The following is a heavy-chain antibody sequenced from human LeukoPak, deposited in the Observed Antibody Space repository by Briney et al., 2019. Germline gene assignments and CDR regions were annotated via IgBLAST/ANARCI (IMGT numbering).Heavy chain of an antibody. CDR1: GLTFSSHS. CDR3: ARALDTSGSYPLGY. D-gene: IGHD3-10*01. V-gene: IGHV3-48*01. Sequence: GVSLRLSWAASGLTFSSHSMNWVRQAPGKGLEWVSYISSSGSSIYYADSVKGRFTISRDDAMNSLYLQMNNLRAEDTAVYYCARALDTSGSYPLGYWGQGTLVTVSS. CDR2: ISSSGSSI. J-gene: IGHJ4*02.